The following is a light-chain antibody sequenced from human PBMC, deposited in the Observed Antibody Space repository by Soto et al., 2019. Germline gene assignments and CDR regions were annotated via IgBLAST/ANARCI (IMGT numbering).Light chain of an antibody. Sequence: DIQMTQSPSSLSASVGDRVTITCRASQSISSYLNWYQQKPGRAPKLLIYGASSLQSGVPSRFSGSGSGTDFTLTVSSLQPEDFATYYCRQRDDALWTFGQGTKVEIK. CDR2: GAS. CDR1: QSISSY. V-gene: IGKV1-39*01. J-gene: IGKJ1*01. CDR3: RQRDDALWT.